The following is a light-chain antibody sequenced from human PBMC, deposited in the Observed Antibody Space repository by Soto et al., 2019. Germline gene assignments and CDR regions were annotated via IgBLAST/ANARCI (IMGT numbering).Light chain of an antibody. J-gene: IGKJ3*01. V-gene: IGKV3-20*01. CDR2: GTS. CDR1: QTLSSSY. CDR3: QQYESLSRT. Sequence: EIVWTQSTGTVSLSLGERATLSCRASQTLSSSYLAWFQQKPGQAPPLRIYGTSRRAPGIPDRFSASGSRTDFPLTITMLEPEDFAMYYCQQYESLSRTFCRWTKVDIK.